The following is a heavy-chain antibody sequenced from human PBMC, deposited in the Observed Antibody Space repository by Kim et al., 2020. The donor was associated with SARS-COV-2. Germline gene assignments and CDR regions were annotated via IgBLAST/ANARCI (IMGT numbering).Heavy chain of an antibody. D-gene: IGHD1-26*01. Sequence: GESLKISCKGSGYRFTTYWIGWVRQMPGKGLEWMGIIYPGDSDTRYSPSFQGQVTISADKSITTAYLQWSSLKASDSAMYYCARRGSSYVVDYWGQGTLVTVSS. CDR3: ARRGSSYVVDY. CDR2: IYPGDSDT. V-gene: IGHV5-51*01. CDR1: GYRFTTYW. J-gene: IGHJ4*02.